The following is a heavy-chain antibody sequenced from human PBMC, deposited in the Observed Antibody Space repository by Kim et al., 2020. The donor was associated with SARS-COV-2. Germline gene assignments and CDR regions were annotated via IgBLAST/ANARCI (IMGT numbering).Heavy chain of an antibody. J-gene: IGHJ4*02. CDR1: GGSISSGDYY. V-gene: IGHV4-30-4*01. D-gene: IGHD3-22*01. Sequence: SETLSLTCTVSGGSISSGDYYWSWIRQPPGKGLEWIGYIYYSGSTYYNPSLKSRVTISVDTSKNQFSLKLSSVTAADTAVYYCARYYDSSGSHFDYWGQGTLVTVSS. CDR2: IYYSGST. CDR3: ARYYDSSGSHFDY.